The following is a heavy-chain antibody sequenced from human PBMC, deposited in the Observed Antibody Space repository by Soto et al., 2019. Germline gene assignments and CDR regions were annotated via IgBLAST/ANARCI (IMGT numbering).Heavy chain of an antibody. D-gene: IGHD6-6*01. Sequence: QVQLVESGGGVVQPGRSLRLSCAASGFTFSSYAMHWVRQAPGKGLEWVAVISYDGSNKYYADSVKGRFTISRDNSRNALYLQMNSLRAEDTAVYYFATYSSSSVDYWGQGTLVTVSS. CDR3: ATYSSSSVDY. CDR1: GFTFSSYA. V-gene: IGHV3-30-3*01. J-gene: IGHJ4*02. CDR2: ISYDGSNK.